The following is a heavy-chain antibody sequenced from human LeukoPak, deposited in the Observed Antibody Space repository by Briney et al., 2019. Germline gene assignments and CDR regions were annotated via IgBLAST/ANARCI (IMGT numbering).Heavy chain of an antibody. CDR1: GYTFTGYY. D-gene: IGHD3-10*01. V-gene: IGHV1-2*02. J-gene: IGHJ4*02. CDR2: INPNSGGT. CDR3: ARAMVRETYFDY. Sequence: ASVTVSCKASGYTFTGYYMHWVRPAPGQGLEWMGWINPNSGGTNYAQKFQGRVTMTRDTSISTAYMELSRLRSDDTAVYYCARAMVRETYFDYWGQGTLVTVSS.